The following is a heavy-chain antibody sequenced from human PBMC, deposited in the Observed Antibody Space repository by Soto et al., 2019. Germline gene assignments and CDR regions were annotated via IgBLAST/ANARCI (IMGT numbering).Heavy chain of an antibody. CDR3: ARDGVYSYGYSSLQNYFDY. D-gene: IGHD5-18*01. CDR2: ISYDGSNK. J-gene: IGHJ4*02. CDR1: GFTFSSYA. Sequence: HPGGSLRLSCAASGFTFSSYAMHWVRQAPGKGLEWVAVISYDGSNKYYADSVKGRFTISRDNSKNTLYLQMNSLRAEDTAVYYCARDGVYSYGYSSLQNYFDYWGQGTLVTVSS. V-gene: IGHV3-30-3*01.